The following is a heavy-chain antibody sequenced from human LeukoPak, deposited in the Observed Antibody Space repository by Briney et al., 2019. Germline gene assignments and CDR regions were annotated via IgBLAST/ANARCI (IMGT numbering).Heavy chain of an antibody. CDR2: IFYSGST. CDR3: AGGFDSNPDY. V-gene: IGHV4-59*01. D-gene: IGHD3-16*01. Sequence: SETLSLTCTVSGGSISSYYWSWIRQSPGKGLEWIGYIFYSGSTNYNPSLKSRVTISIDTSKNHFSLKLSSVTAADTAVYYCAGGFDSNPDYWGQGTLITVSS. J-gene: IGHJ4*02. CDR1: GGSISSYY.